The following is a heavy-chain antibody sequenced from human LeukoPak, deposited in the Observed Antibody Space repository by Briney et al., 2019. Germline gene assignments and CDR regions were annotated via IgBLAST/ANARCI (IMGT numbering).Heavy chain of an antibody. CDR3: ARDYYGSGSQNYFDY. CDR2: VNPNSGDT. J-gene: IGHJ4*02. Sequence: ASVKVSCKASGYTFTGYYLHWVRQAPGQGLEWMGCVNPNSGDTNYAQKFQGRVTMTRDTSTSTVYMELSSLRSEDTAVYYCARDYYGSGSQNYFDYWGQGTLVTVSS. D-gene: IGHD3-10*01. V-gene: IGHV1-2*02. CDR1: GYTFTGYY.